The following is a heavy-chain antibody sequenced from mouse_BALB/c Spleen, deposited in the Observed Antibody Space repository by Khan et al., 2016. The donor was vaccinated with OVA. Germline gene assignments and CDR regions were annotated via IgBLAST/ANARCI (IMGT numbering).Heavy chain of an antibody. Sequence: VQLQQPGPELMKPGASVKISCKASGYSFTSYYIHWVKQSHGKSLEWIGYIDPFNGGTIYNQKFKGKATLALDKSSSTAYMHLSSLTSEDSAVSDDARGRRGQRAYAMDYWGQGTSVTVSS. D-gene: IGHD3-3*01. J-gene: IGHJ4*01. CDR2: IDPFNGGT. CDR3: ARGRRGQRAYAMDY. CDR1: GYSFTSYY. V-gene: IGHV1S135*01.